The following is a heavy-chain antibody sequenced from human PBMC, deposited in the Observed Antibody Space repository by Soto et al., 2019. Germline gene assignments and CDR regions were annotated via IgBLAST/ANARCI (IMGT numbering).Heavy chain of an antibody. Sequence: EVQLVESGGGLVQPGGSLRLSCAASGFTFSSYWMHWVRQVPEKGLVWVSHIHSDGSSRSYADSVKGRFTISRDNAKNTLHLQMASLRAEETAVYYCARGGVGSFDIWGPGTMVGVSS. D-gene: IGHD1-26*01. V-gene: IGHV3-74*01. CDR3: ARGGVGSFDI. J-gene: IGHJ3*02. CDR1: GFTFSSYW. CDR2: IHSDGSSR.